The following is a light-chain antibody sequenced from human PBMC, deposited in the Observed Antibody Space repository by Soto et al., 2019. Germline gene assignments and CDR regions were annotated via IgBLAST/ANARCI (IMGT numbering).Light chain of an antibody. CDR2: KTS. V-gene: IGKV1-5*03. Sequence: EIQMTQSPATLSGSVGDRVTITCRASQTISSWLAWYQQQPGKAPKLLIYKTSTLKSGVPSRFSGSGSGTEFTLTISSLQPDDFATYYCQHYTSYSEAFGQGTKVELK. CDR3: QHYTSYSEA. J-gene: IGKJ1*01. CDR1: QTISSW.